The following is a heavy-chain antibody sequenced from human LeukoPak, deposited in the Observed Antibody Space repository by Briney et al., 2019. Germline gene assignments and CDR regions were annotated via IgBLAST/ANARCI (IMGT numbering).Heavy chain of an antibody. V-gene: IGHV4-59*02. CDR2: SYYSGTT. Sequence: KASETLSLTCTVSGGSVSSYCWSWIRQPPGKGLDWIGYSYYSGTTNYNPSLKSRVTISVDTSKNQFSLILSSVTAADTAVYYCARVRLIGSYFLFDYWGQGALVTVSS. CDR3: ARVRLIGSYFLFDY. CDR1: GGSVSSYC. D-gene: IGHD1-26*01. J-gene: IGHJ4*02.